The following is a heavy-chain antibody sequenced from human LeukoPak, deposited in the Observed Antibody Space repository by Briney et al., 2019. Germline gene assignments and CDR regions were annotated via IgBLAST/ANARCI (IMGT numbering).Heavy chain of an antibody. CDR3: ARVDDSSGYYYFAFDI. D-gene: IGHD3-22*01. V-gene: IGHV4-38-2*02. J-gene: IGHJ3*02. CDR2: IYHSGST. CDR1: GYSISSGYY. Sequence: TSETLSLTCTVSGYSISSGYYWGWIRQPPGKGLEWIGSIYHSGSTYYNPSLKSRVTISVDTSKNRFSLKLSSVTAADTAVYYCARVDDSSGYYYFAFDIWGQGTMVTVSS.